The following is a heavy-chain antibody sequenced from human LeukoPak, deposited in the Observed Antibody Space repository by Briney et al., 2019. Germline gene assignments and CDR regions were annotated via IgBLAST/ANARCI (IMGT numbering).Heavy chain of an antibody. D-gene: IGHD3-22*01. J-gene: IGHJ6*03. CDR2: FDPEDGET. Sequence: ASVKVSCKVSGYTLTELSMHWVRQAPGKGLGWMGGFDPEDGETIYAQKFQGRVTMTEDTSTDTAYMELSRLRSGDTAVYYCASHDSSGYYPPTDYYYMDVWGKGTTVTVSS. CDR1: GYTLTELS. CDR3: ASHDSSGYYPPTDYYYMDV. V-gene: IGHV1-24*01.